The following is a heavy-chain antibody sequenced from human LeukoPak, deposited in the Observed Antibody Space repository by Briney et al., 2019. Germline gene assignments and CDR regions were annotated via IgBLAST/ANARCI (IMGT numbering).Heavy chain of an antibody. D-gene: IGHD6-13*01. Sequence: QTGGSLRLTCAASGFTFSSYGMHWVRQAPGKGLEWVAFIRYDGSNKYYADSVKGRCTISRDNSKNTLYLQMNSLRAEDTAVYYCARYSSSCLDYWGQGTLVTVSS. CDR1: GFTFSSYG. V-gene: IGHV3-30*02. CDR2: IRYDGSNK. J-gene: IGHJ4*02. CDR3: ARYSSSCLDY.